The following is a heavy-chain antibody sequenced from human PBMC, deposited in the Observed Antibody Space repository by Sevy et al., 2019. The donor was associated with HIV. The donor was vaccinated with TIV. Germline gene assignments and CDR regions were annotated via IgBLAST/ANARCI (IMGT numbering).Heavy chain of an antibody. J-gene: IGHJ6*02. Sequence: GGSLRLSCEGSGFTFRSYEMNWVRLAPGKGLEWISYIYASGSPIYYSDSVRGRFTISRDDAKNSLYLQMDDLRVDDTATYYCARKVGYYYYYGMDVWGQGTTVTVSS. CDR2: IYASGSPI. CDR3: ARKVGYYYYYGMDV. CDR1: GFTFRSYE. V-gene: IGHV3-48*03.